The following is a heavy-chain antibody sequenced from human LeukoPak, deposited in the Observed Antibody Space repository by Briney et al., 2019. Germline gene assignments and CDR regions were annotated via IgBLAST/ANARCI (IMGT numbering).Heavy chain of an antibody. CDR1: GGTFSSYA. J-gene: IGHJ6*02. Sequence: GASVKVSCKASGGTFSSYAIIWVRQAPGQGLEWMGGIIPIFGTANYAQNFQGRVTITADESTSTAYMELSSLRSEDTAVYYCARSSRGHFHYYYYGMDVWGQGTTVTVSS. CDR2: IIPIFGTA. V-gene: IGHV1-69*13. CDR3: ARSSRGHFHYYYYGMDV. D-gene: IGHD6-25*01.